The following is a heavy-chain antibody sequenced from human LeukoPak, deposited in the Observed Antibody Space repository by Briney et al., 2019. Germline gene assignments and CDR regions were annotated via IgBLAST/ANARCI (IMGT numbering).Heavy chain of an antibody. CDR2: INPSGGST. CDR1: GYTFTSYY. J-gene: IGHJ4*02. Sequence: ASVKVSCTASGYTFTSYYMHWVRQAPGQGLEWMGIINPSGGSTSYAQKFQGRVTMTRDMSTSTVYLELSSLRSEDTAVYYCAREGLVGEFDYWGQGTLVTVSS. D-gene: IGHD3-10*01. CDR3: AREGLVGEFDY. V-gene: IGHV1-46*01.